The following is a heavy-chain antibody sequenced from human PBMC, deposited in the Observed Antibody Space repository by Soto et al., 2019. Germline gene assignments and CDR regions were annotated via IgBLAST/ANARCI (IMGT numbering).Heavy chain of an antibody. CDR1: GFTFSSYG. CDR2: IWYDGSNK. Sequence: VQLVESGGGVVQPGRSLGLSCAASGFTFSSYGMHWVRQAPGKGLEWVAVIWYDGSNKYYADSVKGRFTISRDNSKNTLYLQMNSLRAEDTAVYYCARDLRGIAAAEYYFDYWGQGTLVTVSS. D-gene: IGHD6-13*01. J-gene: IGHJ4*02. V-gene: IGHV3-33*01. CDR3: ARDLRGIAAAEYYFDY.